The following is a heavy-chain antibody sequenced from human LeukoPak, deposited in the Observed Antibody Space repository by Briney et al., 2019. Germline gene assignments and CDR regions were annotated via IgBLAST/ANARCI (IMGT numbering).Heavy chain of an antibody. V-gene: IGHV3-30*18. Sequence: PGRSLRLSCAASGFTFSSYGMHWVRQAPGKGLEWVAVISYDGSNKYYADSVKGRFTISRDNSKNTLYLQMNSLRAEDTAVYYCAKDHSPTMVRGVKSPDWFDPRGQGTLVTVSS. CDR3: AKDHSPTMVRGVKSPDWFDP. D-gene: IGHD3-10*01. CDR1: GFTFSSYG. CDR2: ISYDGSNK. J-gene: IGHJ5*02.